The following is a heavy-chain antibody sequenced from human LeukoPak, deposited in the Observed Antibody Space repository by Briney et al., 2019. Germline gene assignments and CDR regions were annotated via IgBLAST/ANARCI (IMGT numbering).Heavy chain of an antibody. CDR3: ARGSGSYFSRYYGMDV. J-gene: IGHJ6*02. CDR1: GGSFSGYY. D-gene: IGHD1-26*01. CDR2: INHSGST. Sequence: SETLSLTCAVYGGSFSGYYWSWIRQPPGKGLEWIGEINHSGSTNYNPSLKSRVTISVDTSKNQFSLKLSSVTAADTAVYYCARGSGSYFSRYYGMDVWGQGTTVTVSS. V-gene: IGHV4-34*01.